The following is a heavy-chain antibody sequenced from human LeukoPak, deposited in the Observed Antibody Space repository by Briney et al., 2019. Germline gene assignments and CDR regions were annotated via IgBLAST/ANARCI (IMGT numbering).Heavy chain of an antibody. V-gene: IGHV3-21*04. D-gene: IGHD6-13*01. CDR3: AKTGAAAGISGDFDY. CDR1: GFTFSSYS. J-gene: IGHJ4*02. Sequence: GGSLRLSCAASGFTFSSYSMNWVRQAPGKGLEWVSSISSSSSYIYYADSVKGRFTISRDNSKNTLYLQMNSLRAEDTAVYYCAKTGAAAGISGDFDYWGQGTLVTVSS. CDR2: ISSSSSYI.